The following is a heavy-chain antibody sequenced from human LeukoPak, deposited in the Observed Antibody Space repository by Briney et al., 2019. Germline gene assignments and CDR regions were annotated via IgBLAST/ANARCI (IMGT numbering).Heavy chain of an antibody. D-gene: IGHD3-10*01. J-gene: IGHJ4*02. CDR3: AKDFPTGLLWFGELFVFDY. Sequence: GGSLRLSCAASGFTFSSYSMNWVCQAPGKGLEWVSSISSSSSYIYYADSVKGRFTTSRDNSKNTLYLQMNSLRAEDTAVYYCAKDFPTGLLWFGELFVFDYWGQGTLVTVSS. V-gene: IGHV3-21*04. CDR2: ISSSSSYI. CDR1: GFTFSSYS.